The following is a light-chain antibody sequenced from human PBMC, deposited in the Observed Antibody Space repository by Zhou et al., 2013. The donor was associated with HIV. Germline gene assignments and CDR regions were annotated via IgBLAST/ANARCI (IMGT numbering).Light chain of an antibody. Sequence: DIQMTQSPSSLSASVGDRVTITCRASQSISSYLNWYQQKPGKAPKLLIYAASSLQSGVPSRFSGRGSGTEFTLTISSLQLEDFATYYCLQHNSLPQTFGQGTKVEIK. CDR1: QSISSY. CDR3: LQHNSLPQT. J-gene: IGKJ1*01. CDR2: AAS. V-gene: IGKV1-17*01.